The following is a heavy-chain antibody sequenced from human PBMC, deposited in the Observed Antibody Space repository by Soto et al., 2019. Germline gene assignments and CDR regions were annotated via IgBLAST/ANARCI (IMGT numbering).Heavy chain of an antibody. Sequence: ASVKVSCKASGYTFTSYYMHWVRQAPGQGLEWMGIINPSGGSTSYAQKFQGRVTMTRDTSTSTVYMELSSLRSEDTAVYFCARVGGKYYDILTGYYYYMDVWGKGTTVTVSS. V-gene: IGHV1-46*01. J-gene: IGHJ6*03. CDR1: GYTFTSYY. CDR3: ARVGGKYYDILTGYYYYMDV. CDR2: INPSGGST. D-gene: IGHD3-9*01.